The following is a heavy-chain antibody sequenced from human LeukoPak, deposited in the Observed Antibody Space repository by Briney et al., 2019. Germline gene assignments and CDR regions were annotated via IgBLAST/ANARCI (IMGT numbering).Heavy chain of an antibody. CDR3: AKDVLSRNYYGSGWDY. Sequence: GGSLRLSCAASGFTFSSYAMAWVRQAPGKGLEWVSAILNSGGSTYYADSVKGRFTVSRDNSKNTLYLQMNSLRAEDTAVYYCAKDVLSRNYYGSGWDYWGQGTLVTVSS. V-gene: IGHV3-23*01. D-gene: IGHD3-10*01. CDR1: GFTFSSYA. J-gene: IGHJ4*02. CDR2: ILNSGGST.